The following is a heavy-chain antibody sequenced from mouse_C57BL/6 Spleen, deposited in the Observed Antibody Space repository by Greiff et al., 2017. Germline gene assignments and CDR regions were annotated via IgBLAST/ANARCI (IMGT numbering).Heavy chain of an antibody. CDR1: GFNIKNTY. Sequence: VQLQQSVAELVRPGASVKLSCTASGFNIKNTYMPWVKQRPEQGLEWIGRIDPANGNTKYAPKFQGKATITADTSSNTAYLQLSSLTSEDTAIYYCARRDDHYYAMDYWGQGTSVTVSS. CDR3: ARRDDHYYAMDY. J-gene: IGHJ4*01. V-gene: IGHV14-3*01. CDR2: IDPANGNT. D-gene: IGHD2-3*01.